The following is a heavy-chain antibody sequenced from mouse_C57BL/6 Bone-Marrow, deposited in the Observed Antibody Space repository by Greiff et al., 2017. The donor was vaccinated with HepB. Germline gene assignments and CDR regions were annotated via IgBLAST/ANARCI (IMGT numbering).Heavy chain of an antibody. CDR1: GYTFTSYW. CDR2: IYPGSGST. CDR3: ARGGIYDYYFDY. J-gene: IGHJ2*01. D-gene: IGHD2-4*01. V-gene: IGHV1-55*01. Sequence: QVQLQQPGAELVKPGASVKMSCKASGYTFTSYWITWVKQRPGQGLEWIGDIYPGSGSTNYNEKFKSKATLTVDTSSSTAYMQLSSLTSEDSAVYYCARGGIYDYYFDYWGQGTTLTVSS.